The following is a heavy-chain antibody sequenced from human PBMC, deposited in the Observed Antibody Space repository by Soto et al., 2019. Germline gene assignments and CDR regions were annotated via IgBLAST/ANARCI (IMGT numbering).Heavy chain of an antibody. CDR3: ARADCSGGSCYSIARWFDP. J-gene: IGHJ5*02. V-gene: IGHV4-31*03. CDR2: IYYSGST. D-gene: IGHD2-15*01. Sequence: QVQLQESGPGLVKPSQTLSLTCTVSGGSISSGGYYWSWIRQHPGKGLEWLGNIYYSGSTYYNPSLKSRVTISVDTSKNQFSLKLSSVTAADTAVYYCARADCSGGSCYSIARWFDPWGQGTLVTVSS. CDR1: GGSISSGGYY.